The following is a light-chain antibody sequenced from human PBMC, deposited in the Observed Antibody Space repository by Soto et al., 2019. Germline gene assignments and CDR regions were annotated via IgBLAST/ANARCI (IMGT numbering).Light chain of an antibody. V-gene: IGLV1-40*01. CDR2: TNS. J-gene: IGLJ3*02. CDR1: SSNIGAGYD. Sequence: QSVLTQPPSVSGAPGQGVTISCAGTSSNIGAGYDVHWYQQVPGTAPKLLIYTNSNRPSGVPDRFSGSKSGTSASLAITGLQAADEAVYSCQSYAGSLGARVFGGGTKLPAL. CDR3: QSYAGSLGARV.